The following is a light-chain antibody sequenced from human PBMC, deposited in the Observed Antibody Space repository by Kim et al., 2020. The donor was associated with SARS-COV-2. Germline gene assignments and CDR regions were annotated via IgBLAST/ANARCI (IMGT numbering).Light chain of an antibody. CDR2: DNH. Sequence: QSVLTQPPSVSAAPGQKVTISCSGNSSTIENKYVSWYQQFSGRAPRLLIYDNHKRPSGIPDRFSGSRSGTSATLAITGLQTEDGADYYCGTWETNREIFGGGTKVTVL. CDR3: GTWETNREI. J-gene: IGLJ2*01. CDR1: SSTIENKY. V-gene: IGLV1-51*01.